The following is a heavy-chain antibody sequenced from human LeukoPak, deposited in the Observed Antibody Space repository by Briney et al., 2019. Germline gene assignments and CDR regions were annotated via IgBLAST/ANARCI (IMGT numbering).Heavy chain of an antibody. CDR2: ISYDGSNK. Sequence: GGSLRLSCAASGFTFSSYAMHWVRQAPGKGLEWVAVISYDGSNKYYADSVKGRFTISRDNPKNTLYLQMNSLRAEDTAVYYCARDPNFDWLFYMDVWGKGTTVTVSS. D-gene: IGHD3-9*01. J-gene: IGHJ6*03. V-gene: IGHV3-30*01. CDR1: GFTFSSYA. CDR3: ARDPNFDWLFYMDV.